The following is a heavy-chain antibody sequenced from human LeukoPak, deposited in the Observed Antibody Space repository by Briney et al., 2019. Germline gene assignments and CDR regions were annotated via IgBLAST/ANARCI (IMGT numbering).Heavy chain of an antibody. D-gene: IGHD4-23*01. CDR2: IYYSGST. CDR3: ARQGDGGRAFDY. J-gene: IGHJ4*02. Sequence: SETLSLTCTASGGSISSSSYYWGWIRQPPGKGLEWIGTIYYSGSTYYNPSLKSRVSISVDTSKNQFSLRLTSVTGTDTAVYYCARQGDGGRAFDYWGQGILVTVSS. CDR1: GGSISSSSYY. V-gene: IGHV4-39*01.